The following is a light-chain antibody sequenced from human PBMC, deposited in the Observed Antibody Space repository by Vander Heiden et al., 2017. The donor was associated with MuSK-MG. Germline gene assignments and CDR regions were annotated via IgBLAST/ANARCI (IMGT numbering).Light chain of an antibody. CDR3: QQDKNWPPVT. V-gene: IGKV3-15*01. Sequence: EIVMTQSPATLSVSPGERATLSCRASQSVSSNLAWYQQKRGQAPRLLIYGASTRATGIPVRFSGSGSGTEFTLTSSGLQSEDFALYYCQQDKNWPPVTFGQGTRLEIK. CDR1: QSVSSN. CDR2: GAS. J-gene: IGKJ5*01.